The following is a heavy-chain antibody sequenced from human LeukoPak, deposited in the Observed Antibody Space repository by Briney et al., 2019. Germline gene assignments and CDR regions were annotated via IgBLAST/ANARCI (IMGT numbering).Heavy chain of an antibody. V-gene: IGHV1-24*01. CDR3: ATGPRITMVRGVERAFDI. CDR2: FDPEDGET. CDR1: GYTLTELS. J-gene: IGHJ3*02. D-gene: IGHD3-10*01. Sequence: ASVKVSCKVSGYTLTELSMHWVRQAPGKGLEWMGGFDPEDGETIYAKKFQGRVTMTEDTSTNTAYMELSSLRSEDTPVYYCATGPRITMVRGVERAFDIWGQGTMVTVSS.